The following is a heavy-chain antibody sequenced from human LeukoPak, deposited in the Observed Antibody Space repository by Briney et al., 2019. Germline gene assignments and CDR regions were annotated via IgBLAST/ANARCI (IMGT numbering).Heavy chain of an antibody. CDR1: GGSISNYY. V-gene: IGHV4-59*01. CDR2: IYYRGST. J-gene: IGHJ3*02. CDR3: ARRDAFDI. Sequence: SETLSLTCTVSGGSISNYYWSWIRQPPGKGLEWIGYIYYRGSTSYNPSLKSRVTISVDTSKNQISLKLSPVTAADTAVFYCARRDAFDIWGQGTMVVVSS.